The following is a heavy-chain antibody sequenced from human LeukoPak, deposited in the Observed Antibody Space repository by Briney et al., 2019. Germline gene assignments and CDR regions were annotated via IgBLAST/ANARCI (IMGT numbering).Heavy chain of an antibody. Sequence: GGSLRLSCAASGFTFSSYSMNWVRQAPGKGLEWVSSTSSSSSYIYYADSVKGRFTISRDDAKNSLYLQMNSLRVEDTAIYYCAKDRTSSTNCPRFDPWGQGTLVTVSS. J-gene: IGHJ5*02. V-gene: IGHV3-21*04. D-gene: IGHD2-2*01. CDR1: GFTFSSYS. CDR2: TSSSSSYI. CDR3: AKDRTSSTNCPRFDP.